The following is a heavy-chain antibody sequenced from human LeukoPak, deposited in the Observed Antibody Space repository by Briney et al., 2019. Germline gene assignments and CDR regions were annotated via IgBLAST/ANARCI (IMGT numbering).Heavy chain of an antibody. CDR2: IYYSGST. CDR1: GGSISSSSYY. D-gene: IGHD2-15*01. CDR3: ARHFAPAAATHPYYFDY. V-gene: IGHV4-39*01. J-gene: IGHJ4*02. Sequence: PSETLSLTCTVSGGSISSSSYYWGWIRQPPGKGLEWIGNIYYSGSTYYNPSLKSRVTISIDTSKNQFSLKLSSVTAADTAVYYCARHFAPAAATHPYYFDYWGQGTLVTVSS.